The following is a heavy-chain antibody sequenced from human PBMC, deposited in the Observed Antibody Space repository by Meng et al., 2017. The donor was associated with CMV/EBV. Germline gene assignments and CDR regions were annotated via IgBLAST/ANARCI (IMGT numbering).Heavy chain of an antibody. CDR2: IDWDDDK. D-gene: IGHD3-10*01. Sequence: SGPTLVKPTQTFTLTCTFSGFSLSTSGMRVSWIRQPPGKALEWLARIDWDDDKFYSTSLKTRLTISKDTSKNQVVLTMTNMDPVDTATYYCAKEVVRGENWFDPWGQGTLVTVSS. V-gene: IGHV2-70D*14. CDR3: AKEVVRGENWFDP. CDR1: GFSLSTSGMR. J-gene: IGHJ5*02.